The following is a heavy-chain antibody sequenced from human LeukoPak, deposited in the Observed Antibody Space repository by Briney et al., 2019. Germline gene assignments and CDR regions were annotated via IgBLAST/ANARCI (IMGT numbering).Heavy chain of an antibody. D-gene: IGHD6-6*01. Sequence: SQTLSLTCNVSGGSFSSGAYYWTWIRQPPGKGLEWIGFIYYSGSTYYNPSLKSRVIVSLDTSKNQFSLKLSSVTAADTAVYYCASLLAARPFVRGRHYGMDVWGQGTTVTVSS. CDR2: IYYSGST. CDR3: ASLLAARPFVRGRHYGMDV. J-gene: IGHJ6*02. CDR1: GGSFSSGAYY. V-gene: IGHV4-31*03.